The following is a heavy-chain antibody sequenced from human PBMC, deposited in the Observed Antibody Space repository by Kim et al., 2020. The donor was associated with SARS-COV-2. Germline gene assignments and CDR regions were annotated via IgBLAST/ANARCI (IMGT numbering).Heavy chain of an antibody. J-gene: IGHJ4*02. V-gene: IGHV3-74*01. CDR1: GFTFTNYW. Sequence: GGSLRLSCAASGFTFTNYWMHWVRQAPGKGLVWVSIITNDGGNTSYADSVKGRFTISRDNAKNTLYLQMNSLRAEDTAVYYCARDAPYDILTGDGIDYWGPGTLVTVSS. D-gene: IGHD3-9*01. CDR2: ITNDGGNT. CDR3: ARDAPYDILTGDGIDY.